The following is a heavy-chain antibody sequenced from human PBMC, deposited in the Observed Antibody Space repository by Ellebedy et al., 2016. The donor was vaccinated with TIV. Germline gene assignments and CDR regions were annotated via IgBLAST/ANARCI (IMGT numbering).Heavy chain of an antibody. CDR3: ARSYDGSGRYFDY. J-gene: IGHJ4*02. CDR2: IYPGDSDT. CDR1: GYSFTNYW. Sequence: GESLKISCKTSGYSFTNYWIGWVRQMPGKGLEWMGSIYPGDSDTRYSPSFQGQVTISADKSITTAYLQWSSLKASDTAMYYCARSYDGSGRYFDYWGQGILVTVSS. V-gene: IGHV5-51*01. D-gene: IGHD3-10*01.